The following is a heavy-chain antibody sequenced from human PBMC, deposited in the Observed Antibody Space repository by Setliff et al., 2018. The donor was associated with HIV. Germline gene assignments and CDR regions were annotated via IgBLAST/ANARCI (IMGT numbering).Heavy chain of an antibody. J-gene: IGHJ6*03. D-gene: IGHD3-10*01. Sequence: PSETLSLTCKVSGDSVNSYNYYWSWIRQHPGKGLEWIGYIYYSGSSYYNPSVRSRVIMSLDTSENHFSLKLSSVTAADTAVYYCVRDRRGYYYGSGSCYMDVWGTGTTVTVSS. CDR2: IYYSGSS. CDR1: GDSVNSYNYY. V-gene: IGHV4-31*03. CDR3: VRDRRGYYYGSGSCYMDV.